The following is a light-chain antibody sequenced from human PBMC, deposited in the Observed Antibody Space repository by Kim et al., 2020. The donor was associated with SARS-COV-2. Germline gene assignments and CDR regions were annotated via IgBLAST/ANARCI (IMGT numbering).Light chain of an antibody. CDR2: SAN. V-gene: IGLV1-44*01. J-gene: IGLJ1*01. CDR1: SSNIGSNP. Sequence: ELTQPPSASGTPGQRVTISCSGSSSNIGSNPVHWYQQVPGTAPKLLIHSANQRPSGIPERFSGSNSGNTATLTISGTQAMDEADYYCQAWDSSTHNYV. CDR3: QAWDSSTHNYV.